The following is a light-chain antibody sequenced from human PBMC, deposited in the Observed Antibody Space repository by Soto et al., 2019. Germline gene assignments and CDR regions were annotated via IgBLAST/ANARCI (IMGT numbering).Light chain of an antibody. CDR3: SSYTSSSTQV. J-gene: IGLJ1*01. Sequence: QSVLTQPASVSGSPRQSITISCTGTSSDIGTYNYVSWYQQHPGKAPKLMISEVSNRPSGVSNRFSGSKSGNTASLTISGLQDEDEADYYCSSYTSSSTQVFGTGTKLTVL. CDR2: EVS. V-gene: IGLV2-14*01. CDR1: SSDIGTYNY.